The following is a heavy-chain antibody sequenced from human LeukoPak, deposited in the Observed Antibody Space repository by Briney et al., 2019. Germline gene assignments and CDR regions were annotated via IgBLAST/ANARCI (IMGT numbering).Heavy chain of an antibody. J-gene: IGHJ6*02. CDR2: IYYSGST. CDR3: ARTPIEMAYYYYGMDV. D-gene: IGHD5-24*01. Sequence: SETLSLTCTVSGGSISRYYWSWIRQPPGKGLEWIGYIYYSGSTNYNPSLKSQVTISVDTSKNQFSLKLSSVTAADTAVYYCARTPIEMAYYYYGMDVWGQGTTVTVSS. CDR1: GGSISRYY. V-gene: IGHV4-59*08.